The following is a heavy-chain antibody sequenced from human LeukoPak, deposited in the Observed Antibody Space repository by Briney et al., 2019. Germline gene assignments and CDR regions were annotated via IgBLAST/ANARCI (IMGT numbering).Heavy chain of an antibody. CDR3: ARAGDSSGYADY. V-gene: IGHV4-34*01. CDR2: INHRGST. J-gene: IGHJ4*02. D-gene: IGHD3-22*01. CDR1: GGSFSGYY. Sequence: PSETLSLTCAVYGGSFSGYYWTWIRQPPQKGLEWIGEINHRGSTNYNPSLKSRVTISVDTSKNQFSLKVSSVTAADTAVYYCARAGDSSGYADYWDQGALVTVSS.